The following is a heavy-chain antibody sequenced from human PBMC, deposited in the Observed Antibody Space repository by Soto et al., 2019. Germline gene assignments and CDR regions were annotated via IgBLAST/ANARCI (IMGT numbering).Heavy chain of an antibody. V-gene: IGHV3-23*01. CDR1: GFTFSTYA. J-gene: IGHJ4*02. CDR3: AKTRDSSGGNFDY. Sequence: GGSLRLSCAASGFTFSTYAMSWVRQSPGKGLEWVSAISGSGDSTYSADSVKGRFTISRDNSKNTLYLQMNSLRVEDTAVYYCAKTRDSSGGNFDYWGQGTLVTVSS. D-gene: IGHD3-10*01. CDR2: ISGSGDST.